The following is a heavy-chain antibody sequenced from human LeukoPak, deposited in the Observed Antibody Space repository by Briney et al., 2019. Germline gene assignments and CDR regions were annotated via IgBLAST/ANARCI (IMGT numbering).Heavy chain of an antibody. D-gene: IGHD2/OR15-2a*01. V-gene: IGHV3-23*01. J-gene: IGHJ4*02. Sequence: GGSLRLSCAGSGFSFSSNTMSWVRQAPGWGLGWVSAISNNGGRTDYADSVKGRLTISRDNSKSTLYLHMDSLRAEDTAVYYCARDEDTSALSEYWGQGTLVTVSS. CDR2: ISNNGGRT. CDR3: ARDEDTSALSEY. CDR1: GFSFSSNT.